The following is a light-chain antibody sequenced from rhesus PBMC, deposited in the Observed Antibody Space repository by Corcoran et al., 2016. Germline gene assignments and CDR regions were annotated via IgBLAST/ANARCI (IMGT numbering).Light chain of an antibody. Sequence: EIVMTQSPATLSLSPGERATLSCRASQSVSSSLAWYQRRPGQAPRLLIYGASYRATGIPDRFSGRGSGTDFTCPIRSRVPEDVAVYYCLQHSDWPHSFGQGTKVEIK. CDR2: GAS. CDR1: QSVSSS. J-gene: IGKJ2*01. V-gene: IGKV3-24*01. CDR3: LQHSDWPHS.